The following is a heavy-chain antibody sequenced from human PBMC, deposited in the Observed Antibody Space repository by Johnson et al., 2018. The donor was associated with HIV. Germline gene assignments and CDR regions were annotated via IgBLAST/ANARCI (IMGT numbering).Heavy chain of an antibody. CDR1: GFTFNDYA. J-gene: IGHJ3*02. D-gene: IGHD3-22*01. CDR2: ISGSGGST. Sequence: VQLVESGGGVVRPGGSLRLSCAASGFTFNDYAMSWVRQAPGKGLEWVSGISGSGGSTYYADYVKGRFTISRDNSKNTLYLQMNRLRAEDTAVYYGAREGGTFYDSSGSLAFDIWGQGTMVAVSS. CDR3: AREGGTFYDSSGSLAFDI. V-gene: IGHV3-23*04.